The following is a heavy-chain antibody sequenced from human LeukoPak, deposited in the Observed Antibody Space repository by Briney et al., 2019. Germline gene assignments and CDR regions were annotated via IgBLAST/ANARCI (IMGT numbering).Heavy chain of an antibody. J-gene: IGHJ4*02. V-gene: IGHV3-30*18. CDR1: GFTFSSYG. CDR2: ISDDGGKR. D-gene: IGHD4-17*01. CDR3: AKDLDHDYDDYGLDY. Sequence: GGSLRLSCAASGFTFSSYGMHWVRQAPGKGLEWVALISDDGGKRYYADSVKGRFTISRDNSKNTLYLQMNSLRAEDTALYYCAKDLDHDYDDYGLDYWGQGTLVTVSS.